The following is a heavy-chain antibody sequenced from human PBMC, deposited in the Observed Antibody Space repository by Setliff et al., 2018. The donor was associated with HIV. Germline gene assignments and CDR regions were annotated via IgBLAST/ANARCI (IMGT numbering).Heavy chain of an antibody. J-gene: IGHJ3*01. V-gene: IGHV1-46*01. CDR3: TRGKYNENSDGLSFDF. CDR2: INPNEIMA. D-gene: IGHD3-22*01. CDR1: GYIFTSQH. Sequence: ASVKVSCKTSGYIFTSQHLHWVRQAPGQWLEWMGFINPNEIMAHYAQKFQDSVTINTDESESTASIELSSLRSEDTAVYYCTRGKYNENSDGLSFDFWGQGTMVTVSS.